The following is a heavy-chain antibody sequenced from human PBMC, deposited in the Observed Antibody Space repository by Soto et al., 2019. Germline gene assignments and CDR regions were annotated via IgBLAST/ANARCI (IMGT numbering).Heavy chain of an antibody. CDR3: AKGDASPTDYDFWSGPSGYYYGMDV. V-gene: IGHV3-30*18. CDR2: ISYDGSNK. CDR1: GFPFSSYG. D-gene: IGHD3-3*01. Sequence: QVQLVESGGGVVQPGRSLRLSCAASGFPFSSYGMHWVRQAPGKGLGWVAVISYDGSNKYYADSVKGRFTISRDNSKNTLYLQMNSLRAEDTAVYYCAKGDASPTDYDFWSGPSGYYYGMDVWGQGTTVTVSS. J-gene: IGHJ6*02.